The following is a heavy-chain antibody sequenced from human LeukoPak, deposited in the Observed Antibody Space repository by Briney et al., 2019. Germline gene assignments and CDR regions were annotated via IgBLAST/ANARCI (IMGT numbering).Heavy chain of an antibody. D-gene: IGHD3-10*01. Sequence: NPSETLSLTCAVYGGSFSGYYWSWIRQPPGKGLEWIGEINHSGSTNYNPSLKSRVTISVDTSKNQFSLKLSSVTAADTAVYYCARGRAWFGDFDLWGRGTLVTVSS. CDR3: ARGRAWFGDFDL. J-gene: IGHJ2*01. CDR1: GGSFSGYY. V-gene: IGHV4-34*01. CDR2: INHSGST.